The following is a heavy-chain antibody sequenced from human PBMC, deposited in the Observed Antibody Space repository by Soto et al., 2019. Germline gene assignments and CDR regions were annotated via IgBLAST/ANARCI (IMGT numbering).Heavy chain of an antibody. CDR3: ALRGSGSYFRY. J-gene: IGHJ4*02. CDR1: GITFSSYA. CDR2: ISGRGDST. V-gene: IGHV3-23*01. Sequence: EVQLLESGGGLVQPGGSLRLSCAASGITFSSYAMNWVRQAPGKGLEWVSVISGRGDSTYYADSVKGRFTISRDKSKHTLYLQMNSLRAEDTAVYYCALRGSGSYFRYWGQGTLVTVSS. D-gene: IGHD1-26*01.